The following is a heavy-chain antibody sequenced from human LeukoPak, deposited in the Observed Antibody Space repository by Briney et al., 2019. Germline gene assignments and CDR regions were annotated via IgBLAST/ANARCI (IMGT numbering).Heavy chain of an antibody. CDR2: IYGGGNI. J-gene: IGHJ4*02. CDR1: GFTVSSNY. D-gene: IGHD5-24*01. V-gene: IGHV3-53*01. Sequence: GGSLRLSCAASGFTVSSNYMNWVRQAPGKGLEWVSVIYGGGNIYYADSVKGRFTISRDNSKNTLYLQMNSLRAEDTAVYYCARGAGYNYPYYFDHWGQGTLVTVSS. CDR3: ARGAGYNYPYYFDH.